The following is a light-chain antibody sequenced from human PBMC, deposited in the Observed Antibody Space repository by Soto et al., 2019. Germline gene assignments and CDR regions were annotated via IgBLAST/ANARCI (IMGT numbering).Light chain of an antibody. V-gene: IGKV3-20*01. CDR2: NAS. Sequence: EIVLTQSPGTLSLSPGERATLFCRASQSVSSNFSAWYQQKPGQAPRLLIYNASRRAAGIPDRFSGSGSGTDFTLTISRLEPEEFAVYYCQQYSTSSPRYTFGQGTKLEIK. CDR1: QSVSSNF. CDR3: QQYSTSSPRYT. J-gene: IGKJ2*01.